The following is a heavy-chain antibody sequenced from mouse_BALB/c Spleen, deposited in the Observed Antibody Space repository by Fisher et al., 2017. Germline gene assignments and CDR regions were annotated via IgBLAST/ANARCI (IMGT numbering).Heavy chain of an antibody. D-gene: IGHD1-1*01. J-gene: IGHJ1*01. V-gene: IGHV5-9-1*01. Sequence: RFTISRDNAKNNLYLQMSSLRSEDTAMYYCASTVEGYFDVWGAGTTVTVSS. CDR3: ASTVEGYFDV.